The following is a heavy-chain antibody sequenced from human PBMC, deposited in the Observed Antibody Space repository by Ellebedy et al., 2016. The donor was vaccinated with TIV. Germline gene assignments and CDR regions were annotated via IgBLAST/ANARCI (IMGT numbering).Heavy chain of an antibody. J-gene: IGHJ4*02. D-gene: IGHD1-1*01. V-gene: IGHV1-18*04. CDR1: GYTFSSYG. CDR2: ISAYSVST. Sequence: AASVKVSCKASGYTFSSYGISWARQAPGQGLEWMGWISAYSVSTNYAQKFQGRVTMTTDTSTSTAYMALRSLRFDDTAVYYCARAGTTPYFDYWGQGTLVTVSS. CDR3: ARAGTTPYFDY.